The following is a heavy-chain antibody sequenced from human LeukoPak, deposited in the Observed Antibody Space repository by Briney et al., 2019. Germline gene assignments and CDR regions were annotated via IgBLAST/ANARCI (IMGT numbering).Heavy chain of an antibody. J-gene: IGHJ4*02. CDR2: INTDGDGK. V-gene: IGHV3-7*01. Sequence: GGSLRLSCGASGFTFSKSWMNWVRQTPGKGREWVANINTDGDGKQYVDSVKGRFTIYRDKAKNSVYLQMNSLRAEDTALYYCAAWYSETTQEHNSWGQGTLVTVSS. CDR3: AAWYSETTQEHNS. CDR1: GFTFSKSW. D-gene: IGHD2-21*01.